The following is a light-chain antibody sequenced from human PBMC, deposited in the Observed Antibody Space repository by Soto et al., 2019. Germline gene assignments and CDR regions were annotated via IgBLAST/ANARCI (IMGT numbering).Light chain of an antibody. CDR2: DAS. V-gene: IGKV3-20*01. Sequence: EIVLTQSPGTLSLSPGERATLSCRASQRVSSSSLAWYQQKRGQAPRLLIHDASSRATGIPDRFSGSGSGTDFTLTIISLEPQDFAVYYCQQYGRSPRTCAPAPKVDIK. CDR3: QQYGRSPRT. CDR1: QRVSSSS. J-gene: IGKJ1*01.